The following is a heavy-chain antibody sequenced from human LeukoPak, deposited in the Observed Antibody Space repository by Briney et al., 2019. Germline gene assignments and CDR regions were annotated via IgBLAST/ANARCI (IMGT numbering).Heavy chain of an antibody. Sequence: VASVKVSCKASGGTFSSYAISWVRQAPGQGLEWMGWISAYNGNTNYAQKLQGRVTMTTDTSTSTAYMELRSLRSDDTAVYYCARVSPFWSGYYREYYYYMDVWGKGTTVTVSS. CDR1: GGTFSSYA. CDR2: ISAYNGNT. V-gene: IGHV1-18*01. CDR3: ARVSPFWSGYYREYYYYMDV. J-gene: IGHJ6*03. D-gene: IGHD3-3*01.